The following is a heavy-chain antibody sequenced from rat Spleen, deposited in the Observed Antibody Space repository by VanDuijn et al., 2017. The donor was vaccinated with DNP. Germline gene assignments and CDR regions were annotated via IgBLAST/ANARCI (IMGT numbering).Heavy chain of an antibody. CDR1: GITFSDHN. J-gene: IGHJ3*01. V-gene: IGHV5-31*01. Sequence: EVQLVESGGDLVQPGRSLKLSCAVSGITFSDHNMAWVRQAPGKGLEWVASITNTGGSTYYPDSVKGRFTISRDNAKSTLYLQMNSLRSEDTATYYCAKDIGGPFAYWGQGTLVTVSS. CDR3: AKDIGGPFAY. CDR2: ITNTGGST.